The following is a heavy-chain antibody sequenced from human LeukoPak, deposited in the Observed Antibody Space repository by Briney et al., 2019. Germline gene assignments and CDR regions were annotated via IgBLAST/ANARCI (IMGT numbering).Heavy chain of an antibody. CDR1: GDTLTELS. D-gene: IGHD1-26*01. V-gene: IGHV1-24*01. CDR2: FDPEDDEK. Sequence: ASVKVSCKLSGDTLTELSMHWVRHSPTKGLEWMGSFDPEDDEKIYALDFQGRLTMTEDTSTNTAYMELTSLRSEDTAVYFCATTLVGVAHLHYWGQGTLVTVSS. J-gene: IGHJ4*02. CDR3: ATTLVGVAHLHY.